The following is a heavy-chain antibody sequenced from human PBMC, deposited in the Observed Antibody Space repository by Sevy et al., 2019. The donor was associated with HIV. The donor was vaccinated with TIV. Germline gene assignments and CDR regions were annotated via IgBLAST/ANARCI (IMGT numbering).Heavy chain of an antibody. Sequence: GGSLRLSCAASGFAFSTHAMHWVRQAPGKGLEWVAVISYEGTETFYAASVEGRFTISRDNSKNRLSLQINGLGPEDTAVYYCARDGGYSVKWYPLYWGHGTLVTVSS. D-gene: IGHD1-26*01. CDR3: ARDGGYSVKWYPLY. CDR1: GFAFSTHA. CDR2: ISYEGTET. V-gene: IGHV3-30-3*01. J-gene: IGHJ4*01.